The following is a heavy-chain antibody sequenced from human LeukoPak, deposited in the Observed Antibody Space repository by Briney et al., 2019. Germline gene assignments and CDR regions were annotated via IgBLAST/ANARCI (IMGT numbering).Heavy chain of an antibody. V-gene: IGHV1-18*01. CDR2: ISGYNDNT. Sequence: ASVKVSCKASNYTFSSYGTTWVRQAPGQGLEWMGWISGYNDNTQYAQKFQGRVTMTTDTSTSTAYMELRSLRSDDTAVYYCARAPKWEPTTFDYWGQGTLVTVSS. J-gene: IGHJ4*02. CDR1: NYTFSSYG. D-gene: IGHD1-26*01. CDR3: ARAPKWEPTTFDY.